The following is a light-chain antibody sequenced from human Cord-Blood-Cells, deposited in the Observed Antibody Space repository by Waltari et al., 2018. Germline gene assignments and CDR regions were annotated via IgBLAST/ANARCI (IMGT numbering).Light chain of an antibody. CDR3: QAWDSSTVV. J-gene: IGLJ2*01. Sequence: SYELTQPPSVSVSPGQTASITCSGDKLGDKYACWYQQKPGQSPVLVIYQDSKRPSGMPGGFSGSNPGNTATLTISGTQAMDEADYYCQAWDSSTVVFGGGTKLTVL. CDR1: KLGDKY. CDR2: QDS. V-gene: IGLV3-1*01.